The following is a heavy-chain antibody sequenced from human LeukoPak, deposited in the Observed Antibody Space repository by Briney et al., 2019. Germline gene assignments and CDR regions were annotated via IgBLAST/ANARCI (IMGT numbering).Heavy chain of an antibody. CDR3: ASKQRARVEALSGNFEY. V-gene: IGHV3-7*01. Sequence: PGGSLRLSCAASGFTFSTYWMTWFRQAPGKGLEWVANINQDGSGKYYVDSVEGRFTISRDNAKNSLFLQMNSLRAEDTALYYCASKQRARVEALSGNFEYWGQGTLVTVSS. D-gene: IGHD1-26*01. J-gene: IGHJ4*02. CDR2: INQDGSGK. CDR1: GFTFSTYW.